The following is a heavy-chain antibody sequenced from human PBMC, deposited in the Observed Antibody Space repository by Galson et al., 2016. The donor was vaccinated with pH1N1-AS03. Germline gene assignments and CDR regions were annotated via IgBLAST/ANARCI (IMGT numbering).Heavy chain of an antibody. CDR1: GGTFSSYG. V-gene: IGHV1-69*13. J-gene: IGHJ4*02. CDR2: IIPIFGTA. CDR3: ARDKDDFWSGYSEY. D-gene: IGHD3-3*01. Sequence: SVKVSCKASGGTFSSYGITWVRQAPGQGLEWMGGIIPIFGTANYAQKFQGRVMITADESTSTAYMELSNLRSEDTAVYYCARDKDDFWSGYSEYWGQGTLVTVSS.